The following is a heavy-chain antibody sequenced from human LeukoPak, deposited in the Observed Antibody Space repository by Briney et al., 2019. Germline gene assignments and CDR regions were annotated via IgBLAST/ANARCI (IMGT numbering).Heavy chain of an antibody. J-gene: IGHJ3*02. CDR3: ASPSKLVISRGGFDM. CDR2: IYFSET. D-gene: IGHD3-22*01. CDR1: GGSSSDTSYY. V-gene: IGHV4-39*01. Sequence: PSETLSLTCTVSGGSSSDTSYYWAWICQPPGKGLEWIGSIYFSETKYNPSLKSRITISGDTSKKQFSLKLSSVTAVDTAVYYCASPSKLVISRGGFDMWGQGTMVTVSA.